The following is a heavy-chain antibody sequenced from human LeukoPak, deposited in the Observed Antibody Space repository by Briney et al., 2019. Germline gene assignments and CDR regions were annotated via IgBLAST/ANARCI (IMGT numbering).Heavy chain of an antibody. Sequence: ASVKVSCKASGYTFSGYYIHWVRQAPGQELEWMAWINPSNGGTNYAQKFQGRVTMTRDTSISTAYMELTRLISDDTAVYYCARVGSSGWYVHPTLDYWGQGTLVTVSS. D-gene: IGHD6-19*01. CDR2: INPSNGGT. CDR1: GYTFSGYY. CDR3: ARVGSSGWYVHPTLDY. J-gene: IGHJ4*02. V-gene: IGHV1-2*02.